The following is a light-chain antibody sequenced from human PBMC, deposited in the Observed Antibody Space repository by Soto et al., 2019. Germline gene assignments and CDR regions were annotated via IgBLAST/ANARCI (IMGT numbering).Light chain of an antibody. CDR1: QSVSSSY. J-gene: IGKJ1*01. CDR3: QQCGSSPRT. V-gene: IGKV3-20*01. CDR2: GAS. Sequence: EIVLTQSPGTLYLSPGERATLSCRASQSVSSSYLAWYQQKPGQAPRLLIYGASSRATGIPDRFSGSGSGTDFTLTISTLEPEDFAVYYCQQCGSSPRTFGQGTKVEVK.